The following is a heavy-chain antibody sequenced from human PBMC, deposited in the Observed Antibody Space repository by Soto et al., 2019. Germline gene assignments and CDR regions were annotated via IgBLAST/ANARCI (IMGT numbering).Heavy chain of an antibody. CDR3: ARGGLGYCSGGSCYSAELSRYYYGMDV. CDR2: IYYSGST. D-gene: IGHD2-15*01. V-gene: IGHV4-31*03. J-gene: IGHJ6*02. CDR1: GGSITSGGYY. Sequence: SETLSLTCTVSGGSITSGGYYWSWIRQHLGKGLEWIGYIYYSGSTYYNPSLKSRVTISVDTSKNQFSLKLSSVTAADTAVYYFARGGLGYCSGGSCYSAELSRYYYGMDVWGQGTTVTVSS.